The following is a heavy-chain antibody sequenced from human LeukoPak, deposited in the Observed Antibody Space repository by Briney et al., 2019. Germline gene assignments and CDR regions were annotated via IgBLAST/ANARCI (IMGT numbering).Heavy chain of an antibody. V-gene: IGHV3-23*01. CDR1: GFTFSSYS. CDR3: GKGSSSSCHAAPDS. J-gene: IGHJ4*02. D-gene: IGHD2-2*01. Sequence: GGSLRLSCAASGFTFSSYSMSWVRQAPGTGLEWVSVICADDGNTYYAESVKGRFTISRDNSKNMLFLQMDSLRADDTAEYYCGKGSSSSCHAAPDSWGQGTLVTVSS. CDR2: ICADDGNT.